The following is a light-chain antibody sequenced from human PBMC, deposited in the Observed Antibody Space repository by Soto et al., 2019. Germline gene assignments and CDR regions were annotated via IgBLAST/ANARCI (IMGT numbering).Light chain of an antibody. CDR1: HSVGST. V-gene: IGKV3-15*01. CDR3: QHYNNWPWT. J-gene: IGKJ1*01. CDR2: DTS. Sequence: ETVMTQSPATLSVSPGESSTLSCRASHSVGSTLAWYQQKTGQXPXXLMYDTSTRATGIPARFSCSGSGTEFTLTISSLQSDDVAVYYCQHYNNWPWTVGQGPRWIS.